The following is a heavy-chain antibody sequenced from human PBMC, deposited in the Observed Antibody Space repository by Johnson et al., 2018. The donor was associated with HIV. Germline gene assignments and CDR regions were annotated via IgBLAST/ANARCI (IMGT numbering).Heavy chain of an antibody. J-gene: IGHJ3*02. CDR3: AKTHTYGGAFDI. V-gene: IGHV3-23*04. CDR1: GVSISRYA. Sequence: VQLVESGGGLVQAGGSLRLSCSASGVSISRYAMNWVRQAPGKGLEWVSGISSSGGRTYYADPVKGRFTIARDNSKNTMFVQMNSLRVEDSAVYYCAKTHTYGGAFDIWGQGTMVTVSS. D-gene: IGHD5-18*01. CDR2: ISSSGGRT.